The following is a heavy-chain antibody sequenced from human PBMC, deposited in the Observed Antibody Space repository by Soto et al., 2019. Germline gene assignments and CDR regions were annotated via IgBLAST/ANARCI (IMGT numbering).Heavy chain of an antibody. D-gene: IGHD2-21*02. Sequence: GASVKVSCKASGGTFSSYAISWVRQAPGQGLEWVGGIIPIFGTANYAQKFQGRVTITADESTSTAYMELSSLRSEDTAVYYCAREGYCGGDCYSYYYYYGMDVWGQGTTVTVSS. CDR3: AREGYCGGDCYSYYYYYGMDV. V-gene: IGHV1-69*13. CDR2: IIPIFGTA. CDR1: GGTFSSYA. J-gene: IGHJ6*02.